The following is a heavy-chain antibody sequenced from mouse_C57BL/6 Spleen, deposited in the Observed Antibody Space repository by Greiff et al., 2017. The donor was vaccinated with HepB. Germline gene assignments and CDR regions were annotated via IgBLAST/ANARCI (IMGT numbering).Heavy chain of an antibody. Sequence: EVMLVESGGGLVKPGGSLKLSCAASGFTFSSYAMSWVRQTPEKRLEWVATISDGGSYTYYPDNVKGRFTISRDNAKNNLYLQMSHLKSEDTAMYYCACCYFYFDYWGQGTTLTVSS. V-gene: IGHV5-4*03. D-gene: IGHD2-12*01. CDR2: ISDGGSYT. CDR1: GFTFSSYA. CDR3: ACCYFYFDY. J-gene: IGHJ2*01.